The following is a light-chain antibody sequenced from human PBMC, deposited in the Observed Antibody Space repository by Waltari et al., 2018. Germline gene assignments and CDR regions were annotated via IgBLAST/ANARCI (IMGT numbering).Light chain of an antibody. CDR2: EGN. J-gene: IGLJ3*02. V-gene: IGLV2-23*01. CDR1: SSDVGSYNL. Sequence: QSALTQPASVSGSPGQSITISCTGTSSDVGSYNLVSWYQQHPGKAPKLMIFEGNTRPSGVSNRFSCSKSGNTASLTIAGLQAEDEADYYCFSFAGSSATWVFGGGTKLTVL. CDR3: FSFAGSSATWV.